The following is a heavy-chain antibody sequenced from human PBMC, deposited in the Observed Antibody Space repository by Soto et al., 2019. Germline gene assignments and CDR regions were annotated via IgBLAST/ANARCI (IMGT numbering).Heavy chain of an antibody. J-gene: IGHJ3*02. CDR2: ISVSGDGT. Sequence: GGSLRLSCAASGFTFSTYAMSWVRQAPGKGLEWVSAISVSGDGTYYADSVTGRFTISRDNSKSTLSLQMNSLRAEDTAVYYCAKAHDQTCPSGGAFDIWGQGTMVTVSS. CDR3: AKAHDQTCPSGGAFDI. D-gene: IGHD3-10*01. V-gene: IGHV3-23*01. CDR1: GFTFSTYA.